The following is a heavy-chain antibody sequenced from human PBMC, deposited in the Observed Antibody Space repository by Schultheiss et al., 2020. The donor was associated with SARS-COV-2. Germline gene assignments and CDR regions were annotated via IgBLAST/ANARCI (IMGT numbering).Heavy chain of an antibody. CDR3: ARTSRAVAGKAVDY. V-gene: IGHV1-3*01. J-gene: IGHJ4*02. CDR2: INAGNGNT. Sequence: ASVKVSCKASGYTFTSYYMHWVRQAPGQGLEWMGWINAGNGNTKYSQKFQGRVTITRDTSTSTAYMELRSLRSDDTAVYYCARTSRAVAGKAVDYWGQGTLVTVSS. CDR1: GYTFTSYY. D-gene: IGHD6-19*01.